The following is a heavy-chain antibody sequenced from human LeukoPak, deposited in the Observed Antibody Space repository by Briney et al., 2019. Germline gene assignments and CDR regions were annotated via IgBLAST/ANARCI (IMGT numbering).Heavy chain of an antibody. Sequence: RGSLRLSCAASGFTFSSYWMHWVRQAPGKGLVWVSRINSDGSSTSYADSVKGRFTISRDNAKNTLYLQMNSLRAEDTAVYYCAREWYYYDSSGYYNSWGQGTLVTVSS. CDR2: INSDGSST. CDR3: AREWYYYDSSGYYNS. CDR1: GFTFSSYW. V-gene: IGHV3-74*01. J-gene: IGHJ4*02. D-gene: IGHD3-22*01.